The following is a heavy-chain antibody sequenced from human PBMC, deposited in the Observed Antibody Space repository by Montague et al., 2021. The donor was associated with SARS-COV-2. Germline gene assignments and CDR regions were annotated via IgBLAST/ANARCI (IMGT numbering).Heavy chain of an antibody. V-gene: IGHV1-2*04. Sequence: SVKVSCKASGYTFTGHYIHWVRQAPGQGLEWMGWINPNSGGTRYAQNFQDWVTMTRDPSISTAFMELTRLKSDDTAVYFCARAVTSSNYYNYYGLDVWGQGTTVTVSS. CDR3: ARAVTSSNYYNYYGLDV. D-gene: IGHD4-17*01. CDR2: INPNSGGT. J-gene: IGHJ6*02. CDR1: GYTFTGHY.